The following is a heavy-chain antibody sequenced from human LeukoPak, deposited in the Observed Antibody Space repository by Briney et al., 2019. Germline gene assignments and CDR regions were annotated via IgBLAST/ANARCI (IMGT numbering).Heavy chain of an antibody. D-gene: IGHD4-17*01. CDR2: MNPNSGNT. CDR1: GYTFTSYD. Sequence: ASVKVSCKASGYTFTSYDINWVRQATGQGLEWMGWMNPNSGNTGYAQKFQGRVTMTRNTSISTAYMELSSLRSEDTAVYYCVVYGDYFADYYYYMDVWGKGTTVTVSS. J-gene: IGHJ6*03. V-gene: IGHV1-8*01. CDR3: VVYGDYFADYYYYMDV.